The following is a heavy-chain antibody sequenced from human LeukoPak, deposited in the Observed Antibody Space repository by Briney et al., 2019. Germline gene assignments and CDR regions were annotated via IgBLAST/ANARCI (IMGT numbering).Heavy chain of an antibody. CDR2: ISGSGGST. D-gene: IGHD3-10*01. CDR3: AKDFAGYGSGGHNPAY. Sequence: PGGSLRLSCAASGFTFSSYAMSWVRQAPGKGLEWVSAISGSGGSTYYADSVKGRFTISRDNSKNTLYLQMNSLRAEDTAVYYCAKDFAGYGSGGHNPAYWGQGTLVTVSS. J-gene: IGHJ4*02. CDR1: GFTFSSYA. V-gene: IGHV3-23*01.